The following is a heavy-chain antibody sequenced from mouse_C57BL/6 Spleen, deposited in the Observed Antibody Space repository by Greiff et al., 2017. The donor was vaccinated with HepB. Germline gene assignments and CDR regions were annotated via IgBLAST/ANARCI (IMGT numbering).Heavy chain of an antibody. CDR2: INPSSGYT. CDR1: GYTFTSYW. J-gene: IGHJ4*01. D-gene: IGHD2-4*01. Sequence: VQLQQSGAELAKPGASVKLSCKASGYTFTSYWMHWVKQRPGQGLEWIGYINPSSGYTKYNQKFKDKATLTADKSSSTAYMQLSSLTYEDSAVYYCARPCYDYDDAMDYWGQGTSVTVSS. CDR3: ARPCYDYDDAMDY. V-gene: IGHV1-7*01.